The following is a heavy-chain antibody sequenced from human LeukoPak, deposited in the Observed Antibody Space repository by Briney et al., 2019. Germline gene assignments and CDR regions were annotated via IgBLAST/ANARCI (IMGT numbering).Heavy chain of an antibody. J-gene: IGHJ3*01. D-gene: IGHD3-9*01. V-gene: IGHV3-23*01. Sequence: GGSLRLSCAGSGFTFSRYGMGWVRQAPGKGLEWVSAISASGNTGYYADSVEGRFTITRDNSKNTVFLEMNSLRAEGTAVYYCARALHDRTSDWSEFRGFDVWGQGTMVTVSS. CDR3: ARALHDRTSDWSEFRGFDV. CDR2: ISASGNTG. CDR1: GFTFSRYG.